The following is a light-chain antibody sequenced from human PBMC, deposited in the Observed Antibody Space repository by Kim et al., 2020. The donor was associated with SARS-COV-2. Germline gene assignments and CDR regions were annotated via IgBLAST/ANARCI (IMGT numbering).Light chain of an antibody. CDR1: RNVLQY. CDR3: QQRRDWPNT. V-gene: IGKV3-11*01. CDR2: DAH. J-gene: IGKJ2*01. Sequence: SLSPGEVATLSCRASRNVLQYLAWYQQKPGQAPRLLIFDAHNRASDIPPRFSGAGSGTDFTLTITSLEPEDFAVYYCQQRRDWPNTFGQGTKLEI.